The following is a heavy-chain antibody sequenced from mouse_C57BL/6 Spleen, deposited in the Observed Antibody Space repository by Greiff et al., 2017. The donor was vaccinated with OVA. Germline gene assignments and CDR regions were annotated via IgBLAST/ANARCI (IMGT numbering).Heavy chain of an antibody. CDR3: ASRDYFDY. V-gene: IGHV1-64*01. Sequence: QVQLQQPGAELVKPGASVKLSCKASGYTFTSYWMHWVKQRPGQGLEWIGMIHPSSGSTNYNEKFKGKATLTVDKSSSTAYMQRSSLTSEDSAVYYCASRDYFDYWGQGTTLTVSS. J-gene: IGHJ2*01. CDR2: IHPSSGST. CDR1: GYTFTSYW.